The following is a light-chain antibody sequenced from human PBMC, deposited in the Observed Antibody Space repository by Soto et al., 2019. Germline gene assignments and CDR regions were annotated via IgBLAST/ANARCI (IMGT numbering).Light chain of an antibody. CDR3: CSYGGRTTFRV. CDR2: DAD. CDR1: SSDFVDSNF. V-gene: IGLV2-11*01. J-gene: IGLJ3*02. Sequence: QSALTQPRSVSGSPGQSITISCTGTSSDFVDSNFVSWYRQHPGKAPKLLIYDADKRPSGVPDRLSGSKSGKTASLTISGLQAEDEADYYCCSYGGRTTFRVFGGGTKLTVL.